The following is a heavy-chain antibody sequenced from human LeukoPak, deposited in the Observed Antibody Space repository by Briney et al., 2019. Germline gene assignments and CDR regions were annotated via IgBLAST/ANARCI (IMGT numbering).Heavy chain of an antibody. CDR1: GYTFTSYG. J-gene: IGHJ6*02. CDR3: ARDEGLVVPAANDYYGMDV. Sequence: ASVKVSCKASGYTFTSYGISWVRQAPGQGLEWMGWISAYNGNTNYAQKVQGKVTMTTDTSTSTAYMELRSLRSDDTAVYYCARDEGLVVPAANDYYGMDVWGQGATVTVSS. V-gene: IGHV1-18*01. CDR2: ISAYNGNT. D-gene: IGHD2-2*01.